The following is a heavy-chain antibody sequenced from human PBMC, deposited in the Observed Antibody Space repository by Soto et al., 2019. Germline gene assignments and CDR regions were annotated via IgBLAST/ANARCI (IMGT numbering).Heavy chain of an antibody. D-gene: IGHD3-3*01. CDR3: ARRDFWSGYQEANWFDP. CDR2: INAGNGNT. Sequence: ASVKVSCKASGYTFTNYAMHWVRQAPGQRLEWMGWINAGNGNTKYAQKLQGRVTMTTDTSTSTAYMELRSLRSDDTAVYYCARRDFWSGYQEANWFDPWGQGTLVTVSS. V-gene: IGHV1-3*01. CDR1: GYTFTNYA. J-gene: IGHJ5*02.